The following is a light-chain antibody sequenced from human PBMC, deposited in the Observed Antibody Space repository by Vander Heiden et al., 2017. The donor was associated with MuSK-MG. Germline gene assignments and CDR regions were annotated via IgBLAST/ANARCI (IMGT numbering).Light chain of an antibody. J-gene: IGKJ5*01. CDR1: QSILFSSKNKNY. V-gene: IGKV4-1*01. Sequence: DIVMTQSPDSLAASLGGRATTNCRSSQSILFSSKNKNYLAWYQQKPVQPPRLLNSWASIRESGVPDRFSGSAHGTDFTLTISNLHAEDVAVYYCQQNDDKASITFGQGTRLEIK. CDR3: QQNDDKASIT. CDR2: WAS.